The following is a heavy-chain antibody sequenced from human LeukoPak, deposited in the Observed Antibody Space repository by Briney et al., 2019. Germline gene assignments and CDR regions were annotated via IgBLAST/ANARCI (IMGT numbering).Heavy chain of an antibody. CDR3: ARDPYSSGWYKDAFDI. Sequence: PGGSLRLSCAASGFTFSDYYMSWIRQAPGKGLKWVSYISSSSSYTNYADSVKGRFTISRDNAKNSLYLQMNSLRAEDTAVYYCARDPYSSGWYKDAFDIWGQGTMVTVSS. CDR1: GFTFSDYY. J-gene: IGHJ3*02. CDR2: ISSSSSYT. V-gene: IGHV3-11*06. D-gene: IGHD6-19*01.